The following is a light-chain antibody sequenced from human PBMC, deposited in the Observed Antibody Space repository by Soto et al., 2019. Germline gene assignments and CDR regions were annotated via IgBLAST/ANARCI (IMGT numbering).Light chain of an antibody. J-gene: IGLJ1*01. Sequence: QSVLTRPASVSGSPGQSITISCTGTSSDVGGYNYVSWSQQHPGKAPKLLISEVSNRPSGVSNRFSGSKSGNTASLTISGLQADDEADYYCSSYTASSTLLFGTGTKGTVL. CDR3: SSYTASSTLL. CDR2: EVS. V-gene: IGLV2-14*03. CDR1: SSDVGGYNY.